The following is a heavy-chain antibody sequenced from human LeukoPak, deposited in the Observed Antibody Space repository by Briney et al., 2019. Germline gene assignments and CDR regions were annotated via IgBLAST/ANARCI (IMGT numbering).Heavy chain of an antibody. J-gene: IGHJ4*02. D-gene: IGHD1-26*01. CDR3: ARDSHSGNYPWD. CDR1: GFTFSSYW. Sequence: GGSLRLSCAASGFTFSSYWLHWVRKAPGKGLVWVSRINSDGSSTTYADSVKGRFTISRDNAKNTLYLQMNSLRGEDTAVYYCARDSHSGNYPWDWGPGTLVTVSS. V-gene: IGHV3-74*01. CDR2: INSDGSST.